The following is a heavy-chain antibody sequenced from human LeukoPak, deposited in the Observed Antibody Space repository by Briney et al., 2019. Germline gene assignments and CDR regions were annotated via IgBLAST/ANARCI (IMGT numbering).Heavy chain of an antibody. D-gene: IGHD6-19*01. CDR1: GFTFSSHD. J-gene: IGHJ4*02. CDR3: ARSKSYSSGWTDFDC. CDR2: IGTAGNT. Sequence: GGSLRLSCAASGFTFSSHDMHWVRQPTGRGLEWVSVIGTAGNTYYTDSVKGRFTISRENAKNSLYLQLDNLRAEDTAVYYCARSKSYSSGWTDFDCWGQGTLVTVSS. V-gene: IGHV3-13*01.